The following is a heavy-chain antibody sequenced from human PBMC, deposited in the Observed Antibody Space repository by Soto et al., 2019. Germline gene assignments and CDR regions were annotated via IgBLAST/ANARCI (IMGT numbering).Heavy chain of an antibody. CDR2: GYHSGST. Sequence: ALSLTCSVSGDYIRGGVHYCNWIRKFPGKGLEWIGHGYHSGSTHYNPSLRGRLTISIDTSKNQFSLRLISVTAADTALYYCARDTGLAPTVWGYWGQGTQVTVSS. CDR1: GDYIRGGVHY. D-gene: IGHD7-27*01. J-gene: IGHJ4*03. CDR3: ARDTGLAPTVWGY. V-gene: IGHV4-31*03.